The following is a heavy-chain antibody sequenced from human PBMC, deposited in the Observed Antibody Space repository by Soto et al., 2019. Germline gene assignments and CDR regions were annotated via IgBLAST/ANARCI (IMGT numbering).Heavy chain of an antibody. D-gene: IGHD3-9*01. Sequence: QVQLQESGPGLVKPSQTLSLTCTVSGGSISSGDYYWSRIRQPPGTGLEWIGYLYYSGSTYYNPSHKSRVTISVVTSKNQFSLKLSSVTAADTAVYYCARDRDPLTGYCAFNYWGQGTLVTVSS. J-gene: IGHJ4*02. V-gene: IGHV4-30-4*01. CDR2: LYYSGST. CDR3: ARDRDPLTGYCAFNY. CDR1: GGSISSGDYY.